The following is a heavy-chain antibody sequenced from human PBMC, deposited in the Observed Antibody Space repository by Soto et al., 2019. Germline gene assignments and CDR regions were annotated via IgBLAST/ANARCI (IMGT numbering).Heavy chain of an antibody. J-gene: IGHJ6*02. CDR2: IDPSDSYT. CDR3: ARTPPGLRSVPGGMDV. V-gene: IGHV5-10-1*03. Sequence: EVQLVQSGAEVKKPGESLRISCKGSGYSFTSYWISWVRQMPGKGLEWMGRIDPSDSYTNYSPSFQGHVTISADKSISTAYLQWSSLKASDTAMYYCARTPPGLRSVPGGMDVWGQGTTVTVSS. D-gene: IGHD4-17*01. CDR1: GYSFTSYW.